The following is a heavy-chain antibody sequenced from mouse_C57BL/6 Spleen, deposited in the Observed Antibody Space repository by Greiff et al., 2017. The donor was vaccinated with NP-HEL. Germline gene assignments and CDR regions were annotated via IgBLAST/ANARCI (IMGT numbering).Heavy chain of an antibody. CDR2: ISSGSSTT. CDR3: AKDSHWYFDV. J-gene: IGHJ1*03. V-gene: IGHV5-17*01. CDR1: GFTFSDYG. Sequence: DVKLVESGGGLVKPGGSLKLSCAASGFTFSDYGMHWVRQAPEKGLEWVAYISSGSSTTEYADTVKGRFTISTDNAKNTLFLQMTSLRSEDTAMYYCAKDSHWYFDVWGTGTTVTVSS.